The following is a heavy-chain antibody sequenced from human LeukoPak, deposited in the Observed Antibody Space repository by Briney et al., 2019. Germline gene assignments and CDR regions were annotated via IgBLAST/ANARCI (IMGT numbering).Heavy chain of an antibody. V-gene: IGHV4-59*12. Sequence: SETLSLTCTVSGGSISTYYWTWIRQPPGKGLEWIGSIYYSGSTYYNPSLKSRVTISVDMSKNQFSLKLSSVTAADTAVYYCASLPTVYSRGYLALWGQGTLVTVSS. CDR1: GGSISTYY. CDR3: ASLPTVYSRGYLAL. D-gene: IGHD3-22*01. J-gene: IGHJ4*02. CDR2: IYYSGST.